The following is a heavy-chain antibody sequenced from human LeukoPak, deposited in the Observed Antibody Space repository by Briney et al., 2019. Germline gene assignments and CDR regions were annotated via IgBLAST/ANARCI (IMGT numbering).Heavy chain of an antibody. CDR3: AKGGTGYCSGGSCYSGNYFDY. J-gene: IGHJ4*02. CDR2: ISGSGGRT. CDR1: GFTFSSYA. D-gene: IGHD2-15*01. V-gene: IGHV3-23*01. Sequence: GGSLRLSCAASGFTFSSYAMSWVRQAPGKGLEWVSAISGSGGRTYYADSVKGRFTISRDNSKNTLYLQMNSMRAEDTAVYYCAKGGTGYCSGGSCYSGNYFDYWGQGTLVTVSS.